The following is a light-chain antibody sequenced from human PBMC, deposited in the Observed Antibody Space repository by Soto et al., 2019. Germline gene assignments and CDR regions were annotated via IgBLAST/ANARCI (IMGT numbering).Light chain of an antibody. V-gene: IGKV1-5*03. CDR1: QTISSS. CDR3: QHYNSYSEA. CDR2: KAS. Sequence: DIQMTQSPSTLSGSPGDRATLTCRASQTISSSLAWYQQKPGKAPKLLIYKASTLKSGVPSRVSGSGAGTEFTLTISSLQPDDFETYYCQHYNSYSEAFGQGTKVDIK. J-gene: IGKJ1*01.